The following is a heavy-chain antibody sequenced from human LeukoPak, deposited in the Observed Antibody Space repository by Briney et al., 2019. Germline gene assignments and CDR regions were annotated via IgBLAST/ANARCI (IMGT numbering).Heavy chain of an antibody. CDR2: TYYSGST. J-gene: IGHJ5*02. V-gene: IGHV4-39*07. D-gene: IGHD5-12*01. CDR1: GGSISSNSYY. CDR3: ARGVAS. Sequence: PSETLSLTCTVSGGSISSNSYYWGRIRQPEGKGRGWIGSTYYSGSTYNNPTRKSRFTMSVATSKNQFSLELSSVTAADTAVYYCARGVASWGQGTLVTVSS.